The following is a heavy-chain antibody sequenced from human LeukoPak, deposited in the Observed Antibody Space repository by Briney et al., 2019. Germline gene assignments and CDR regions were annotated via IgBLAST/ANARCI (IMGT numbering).Heavy chain of an antibody. CDR3: ARAHITIFGVVTYTFDY. Sequence: GGSLRLSCAASGFTLSTYNMNWVRQAPGKRLEWLSSISSSSTYIYYADSVKGRFTISRDNAKNSLYLQMNTLRVEDTAVYYCARAHITIFGVVTYTFDYWGQGTLVTVSS. J-gene: IGHJ4*02. D-gene: IGHD3-3*01. CDR1: GFTLSTYN. V-gene: IGHV3-21*01. CDR2: ISSSSTYI.